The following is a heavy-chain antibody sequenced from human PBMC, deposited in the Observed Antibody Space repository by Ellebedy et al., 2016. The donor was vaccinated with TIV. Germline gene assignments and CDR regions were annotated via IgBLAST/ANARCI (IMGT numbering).Heavy chain of an antibody. Sequence: MPSETLSLTCAVYGGSFSGYYWSWIRQPPGKGLEWIGEINHSGSTNYNPSLKSRVTISVDTSKNQFSLKLSSVTAADTAVYYCARGVVRGVISDSFDYWGQGTLVTVSS. J-gene: IGHJ4*02. CDR2: INHSGST. CDR1: GGSFSGYY. V-gene: IGHV4-34*01. CDR3: ARGVVRGVISDSFDY. D-gene: IGHD3-10*01.